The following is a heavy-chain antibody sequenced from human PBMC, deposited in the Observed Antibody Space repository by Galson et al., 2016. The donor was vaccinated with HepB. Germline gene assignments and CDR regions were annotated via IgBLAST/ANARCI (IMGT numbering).Heavy chain of an antibody. CDR3: ARYRRESARYYTDV. Sequence: SLRLSCAASGFTFSDFYMSWLRQAPGKGLEWVANINQDGSLKYYVDSVRGRFTISRDNAENSLFLQMNSLRAEDTAVYYCARYRRESARYYTDVWGGGTTVIVSS. D-gene: IGHD3-10*01. J-gene: IGHJ6*03. CDR1: GFTFSDFY. V-gene: IGHV3-7*03. CDR2: INQDGSLK.